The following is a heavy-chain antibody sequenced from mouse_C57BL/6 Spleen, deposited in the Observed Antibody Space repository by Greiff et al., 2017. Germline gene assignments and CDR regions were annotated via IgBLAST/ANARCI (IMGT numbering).Heavy chain of an antibody. J-gene: IGHJ1*03. V-gene: IGHV1-85*01. D-gene: IGHD1-1*01. CDR1: GYTFTSYY. CDR2: IYPRDGST. Sequence: QVQLKQSGPELVKPGASVKLSCKASGYTFTSYYINWVKQRPGQGLEWIGWIYPRDGSTRYNEKFKGKATLTGDTSSSTAYMELHSLTSEDSAVYFGARGTTVDVWGTGTTVTVSA. CDR3: ARGTTVDV.